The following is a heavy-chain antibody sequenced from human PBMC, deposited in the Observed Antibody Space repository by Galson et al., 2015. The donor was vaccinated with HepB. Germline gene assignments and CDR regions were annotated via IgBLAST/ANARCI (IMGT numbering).Heavy chain of an antibody. CDR3: AKRGIKSGSYYVTDY. CDR2: ISYDGSNK. D-gene: IGHD1-26*01. V-gene: IGHV3-30*18. CDR1: GFTFSSYG. J-gene: IGHJ4*02. Sequence: SLRLSCAASGFTFSSYGMRWVRQAPGKGLEWVAVISYDGSNKYYADSVKGRFTISRDNSKNTLYLQMNSLRAEDTAVYYCAKRGIKSGSYYVTDYWGQGTLVTVSS.